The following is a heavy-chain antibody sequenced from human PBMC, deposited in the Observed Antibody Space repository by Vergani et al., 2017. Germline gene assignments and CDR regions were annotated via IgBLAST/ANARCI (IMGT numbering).Heavy chain of an antibody. Sequence: QVQLVQSGAEVKKPGSSVKVSCKASGGTFSSYAISWVRQAPGQGLEWMGRIIPIFGTANYAQKFQGRVTITADKSTSTAYMELSSLRSEDTAVYYCARAAPGYGGNGNAFDIWGQGTMVTVSS. CDR3: ARAAPGYGGNGNAFDI. CDR2: IIPIFGTA. D-gene: IGHD4-23*01. CDR1: GGTFSSYA. V-gene: IGHV1-69*14. J-gene: IGHJ3*02.